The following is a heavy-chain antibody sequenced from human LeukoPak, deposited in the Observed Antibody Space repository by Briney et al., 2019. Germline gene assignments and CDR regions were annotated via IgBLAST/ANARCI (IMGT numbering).Heavy chain of an antibody. CDR1: GYSISSGYY. J-gene: IGHJ4*02. CDR2: IHHSGVT. Sequence: SETLSLTCTVSGYSISSGYYWSWIRQPPGKGLEWIATIHHSGVTYYNPSLKSRVTMSVDTSKNQFSLKLGSVTAAGTAVYYCAGYTANTAGYSFDFWGQGALVTVSS. V-gene: IGHV4-38-2*02. CDR3: AGYTANTAGYSFDF. D-gene: IGHD3-22*01.